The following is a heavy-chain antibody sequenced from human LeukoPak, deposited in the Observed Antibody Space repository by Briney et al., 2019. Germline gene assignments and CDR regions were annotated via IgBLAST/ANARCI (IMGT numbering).Heavy chain of an antibody. CDR1: GFSFKTLA. V-gene: IGHV3-23*01. J-gene: IGHJ6*02. CDR3: AREWYYRMDV. CDR2: ITGSGHDS. Sequence: GGSLRLSCAASGFSFKTLAMSWVRQAPGKGLEWVSSITGSGHDSYYADSVKGRFTISRDNSKNTLYLQMSSLRAEDTAVYYCAREWYYRMDVWGQGTTVTVSS.